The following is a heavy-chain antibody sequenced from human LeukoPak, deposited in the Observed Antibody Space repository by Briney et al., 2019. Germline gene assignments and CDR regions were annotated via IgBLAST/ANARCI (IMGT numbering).Heavy chain of an antibody. Sequence: SETLSLTCNVSGGSISSYSWNWIRQSPGKGLEWIGRVYHSGSINYNPSLKSRVTISVDTSKNQFSLRLSSVTAADTAVYYCVSSYGGYVLDFWGQGTLVIVSS. CDR1: GGSISSYS. D-gene: IGHD5-12*01. V-gene: IGHV4-59*01. J-gene: IGHJ4*02. CDR3: VSSYGGYVLDF. CDR2: VYHSGSI.